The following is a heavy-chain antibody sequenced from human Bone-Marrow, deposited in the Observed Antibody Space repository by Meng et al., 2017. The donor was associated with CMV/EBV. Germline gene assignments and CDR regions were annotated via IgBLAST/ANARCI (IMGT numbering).Heavy chain of an antibody. Sequence: GGSLRLSCAASGFTFSSYWMSWVRQAPGKGLEWVANIKQDGSEKYYVDSVKGRFTISRDNAKNSLYLQMNSLRAEDTAVYYCAKDKGDGYNYNGVSDYCGQGILVIVSS. V-gene: IGHV3-7*01. CDR1: GFTFSSYW. D-gene: IGHD5-24*01. CDR3: AKDKGDGYNYNGVSDY. CDR2: IKQDGSEK. J-gene: IGHJ4*02.